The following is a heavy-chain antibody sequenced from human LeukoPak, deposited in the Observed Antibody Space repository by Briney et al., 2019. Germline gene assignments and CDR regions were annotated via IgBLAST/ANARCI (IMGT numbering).Heavy chain of an antibody. CDR3: ARALGYCSGGSCTRGYNWFDP. Sequence: SETLSLTCTVSGGSISSSDYYWGWIRQPPGKGLEWIGSVYYGGSTYYNPSLKSRVTISVDTSLNQFSLKLSFVTTADTAVYYCARALGYCSGGSCTRGYNWFDPWGQGTLVTVPS. V-gene: IGHV4-39*01. D-gene: IGHD2-15*01. J-gene: IGHJ5*02. CDR1: GGSISSSDYY. CDR2: VYYGGST.